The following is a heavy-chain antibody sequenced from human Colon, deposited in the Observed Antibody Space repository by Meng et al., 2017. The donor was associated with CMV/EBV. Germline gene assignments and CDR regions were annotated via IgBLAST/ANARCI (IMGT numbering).Heavy chain of an antibody. D-gene: IGHD3-3*01. J-gene: IGHJ4*02. CDR1: GGSFNGYY. V-gene: IGHV4-34*01. Sequence: SETLSLTCAVHGGSFNGYYWSWIRQSPGKGLEWIGEIIHTGTTSSDPSLKSRVSISVDTSKNQFSLNLTSVTAADSAKYYCARGRAFGFWGGFYFDYWGQGTLVTVSS. CDR3: ARGRAFGFWGGFYFDY. CDR2: IIHTGTT.